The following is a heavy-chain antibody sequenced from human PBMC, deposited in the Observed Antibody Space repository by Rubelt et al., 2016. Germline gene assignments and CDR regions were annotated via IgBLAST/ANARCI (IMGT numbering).Heavy chain of an antibody. CDR3: ARHPLWFDI. V-gene: IGHV4-59*08. CDR2: IYYSGSP. CDR1: GGSISSYS. D-gene: IGHD2-21*01. Sequence: QVQLQESGPGLVKPSETLSLTCTVSGGSISSYSWSWIRQPPGKGLEWIGYIYYSGSPYYNPSLKIRVTISVETSKNQFSLKLSSVTAADTAVYYCARHPLWFDIWGQGTMVTVSS. J-gene: IGHJ3*02.